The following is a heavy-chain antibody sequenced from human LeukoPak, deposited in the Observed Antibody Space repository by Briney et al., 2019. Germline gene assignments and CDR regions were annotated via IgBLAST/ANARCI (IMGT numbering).Heavy chain of an antibody. CDR1: GYTFTSYG. D-gene: IGHD2-15*01. V-gene: IGHV1-18*01. Sequence: ATVKVSCKASGYTFTSYGISWVRQAPGQGLEWMGWISFHNGHTNYAQKLQGRVTMTTDTSTSTAYMELRSLRSDDTAVYYCARNNRPYCSGGSCYSFFFDYWGQGTLVTVSS. CDR3: ARNNRPYCSGGSCYSFFFDY. J-gene: IGHJ4*02. CDR2: ISFHNGHT.